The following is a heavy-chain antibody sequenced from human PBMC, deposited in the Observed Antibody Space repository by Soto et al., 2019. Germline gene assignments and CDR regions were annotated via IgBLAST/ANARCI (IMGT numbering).Heavy chain of an antibody. D-gene: IGHD2-8*01. CDR3: ARQGSNGAYYYYGMDV. V-gene: IGHV5-51*01. CDR1: GYRFSSYW. CDR2: IYPGDSDT. Sequence: PGESLKISCKGSGYRFSSYWIAWVRQMPGKGLEWMGIIYPGDSDTIYSPSFQGQVTFSADRSTNTAYLQWSSLKASDTAMYYCARQGSNGAYYYYGMDVWGQGTTVTV. J-gene: IGHJ6*02.